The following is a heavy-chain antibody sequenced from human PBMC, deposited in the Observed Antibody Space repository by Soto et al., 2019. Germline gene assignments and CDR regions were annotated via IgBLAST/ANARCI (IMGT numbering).Heavy chain of an antibody. CDR2: ISGSRGST. CDR1: GVTFSSYA. D-gene: IGHD6-6*01. V-gene: IGHV3-23*01. J-gene: IGHJ3*02. CDR3: GKVHAGRLAEEYSRASDDFDI. Sequence: PGGSLRVSCAASGVTFSSYAMLWVRHSPGKGLEWVSAISGSRGSTQHPGTVHDRLTITSDHPKNTLHVQMTSLKAGDSAVYYCGKVHAGRLAEEYSRASDDFDIGGQGRTVTISS.